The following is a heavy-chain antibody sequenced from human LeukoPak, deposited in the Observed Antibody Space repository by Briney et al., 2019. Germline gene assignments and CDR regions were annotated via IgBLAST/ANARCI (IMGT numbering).Heavy chain of an antibody. D-gene: IGHD4-11*01. CDR2: IIPIFGTA. CDR1: GGTFSSYA. CDR3: ARERGTVTTSFDY. Sequence: GAPVKVSCKASGGTFSSYAISWVRQAPGQGLEWMGRIIPIFGTANYAQKFQGRVTITTDESTSTAYMELSSLRSEDTAVYYCARERGTVTTSFDYWGQGTLVTVSS. J-gene: IGHJ4*02. V-gene: IGHV1-69*05.